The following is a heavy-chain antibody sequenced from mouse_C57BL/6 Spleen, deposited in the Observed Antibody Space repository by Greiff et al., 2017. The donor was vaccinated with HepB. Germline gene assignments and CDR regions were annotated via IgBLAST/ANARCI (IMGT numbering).Heavy chain of an antibody. CDR2: IYPGDGDT. Sequence: QVQLQQSGPELVKPGASVKISCKASGYAFSSSWMNWVKQRPGKGLEWIGRIYPGDGDTNYNGKFKGKATLTADKSSSTAYMQLSSLTSEDSAVYFCAREGGPREDYFDYWGQGTTLTVSS. CDR3: AREGGPREDYFDY. V-gene: IGHV1-82*01. J-gene: IGHJ2*01. D-gene: IGHD3-3*01. CDR1: GYAFSSSW.